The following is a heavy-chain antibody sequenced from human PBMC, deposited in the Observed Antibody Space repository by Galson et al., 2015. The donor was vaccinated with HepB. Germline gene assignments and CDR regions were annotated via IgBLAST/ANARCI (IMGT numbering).Heavy chain of an antibody. V-gene: IGHV1-2*02. Sequence: QSGAEVKKPGASVKVSCKASGYTFTSYYMHWVRQAPGQGLEWMGIINPNSGGTNYAQKFQGRVTMTRDTSISTAYMELSRLRSDDTAVYYCARDQVLWGIAVAVVDVWGQGTTVTVSS. J-gene: IGHJ6*02. CDR2: INPNSGGT. CDR3: ARDQVLWGIAVAVVDV. CDR1: GYTFTSYY. D-gene: IGHD6-19*01.